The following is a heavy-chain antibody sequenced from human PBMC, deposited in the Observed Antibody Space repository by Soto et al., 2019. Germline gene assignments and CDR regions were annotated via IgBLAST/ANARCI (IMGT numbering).Heavy chain of an antibody. Sequence: EVQLVESGGGSVQPGRSLRLSCAASGFSFDDYGMHWVRQGPGKGLEWVSGISCNSGDIYYAESVKGRFTISRDNAKRSLYPQMNSLRTEDTALYYCAKDNDLDRDGPFDYWGQGILVTVSS. J-gene: IGHJ4*02. CDR2: ISCNSGDI. D-gene: IGHD2-2*03. CDR1: GFSFDDYG. CDR3: AKDNDLDRDGPFDY. V-gene: IGHV3-9*01.